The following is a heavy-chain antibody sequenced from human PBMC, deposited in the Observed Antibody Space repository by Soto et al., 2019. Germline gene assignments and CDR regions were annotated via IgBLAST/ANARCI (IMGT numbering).Heavy chain of an antibody. CDR2: IYYSGST. CDR1: GGSISSGDYY. J-gene: IGHJ4*02. CDR3: ARVGVVIPDKPFDY. V-gene: IGHV4-30-4*01. Sequence: SETLSLSCTVSGGSISSGDYYWSWIRQPPGKGLEWIGYIYYSGSTYYNPSLKSRVTISVDTSKNQFSLKLSSVTAADTAVYYCARVGVVIPDKPFDYCGEGTLVTVSS. D-gene: IGHD3-3*01.